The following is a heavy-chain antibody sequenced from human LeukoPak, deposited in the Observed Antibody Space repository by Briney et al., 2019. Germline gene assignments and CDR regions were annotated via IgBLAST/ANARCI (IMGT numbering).Heavy chain of an antibody. Sequence: GGSLRLSCAASGFTFSGSAMHWVRQASGKGLEWVGRIRSKANSYATAYAASVKGRFTISRDDSRNTAYLQMNSLKTEDTAVYYCTRQGGVCPWGQGTLVTVSS. D-gene: IGHD2-8*02. CDR3: TRQGGVCP. V-gene: IGHV3-73*01. CDR1: GFTFSGSA. J-gene: IGHJ5*02. CDR2: IRSKANSYAT.